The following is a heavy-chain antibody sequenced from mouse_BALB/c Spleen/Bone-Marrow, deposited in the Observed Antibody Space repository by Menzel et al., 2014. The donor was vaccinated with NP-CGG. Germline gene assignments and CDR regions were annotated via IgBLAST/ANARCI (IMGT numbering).Heavy chain of an antibody. CDR2: IDPANGNT. CDR3: ARGYGSSYGTGYFDV. V-gene: IGHV14-3*02. Sequence: EVHLGESGAELVKPGAPVKLFCTASGFNIKDTYMHWVKQRPEQGLEWIGRIDPANGNTKYDPKFQGKATITADTSSSTAYLQLSSLTSEDTAVYYCARGYGSSYGTGYFDVWGSGTTVTVSS. CDR1: GFNIKDTY. J-gene: IGHJ1*01. D-gene: IGHD1-1*01.